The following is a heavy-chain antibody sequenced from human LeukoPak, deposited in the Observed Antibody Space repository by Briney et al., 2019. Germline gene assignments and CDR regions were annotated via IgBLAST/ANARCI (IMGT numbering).Heavy chain of an antibody. CDR2: ISGNGSPI. D-gene: IGHD3-3*01. V-gene: IGHV3-48*03. Sequence: GGSLRLSCAASGFTFSSYEMNWVRQAPGKGLEWVSYISGNGSPIYYADSVKGRFTISRDNSKNTLYLQMNSLRAEDTAVYYCARGFDFWSGYGYYFDYWGQGTLVTVFS. CDR3: ARGFDFWSGYGYYFDY. CDR1: GFTFSSYE. J-gene: IGHJ4*02.